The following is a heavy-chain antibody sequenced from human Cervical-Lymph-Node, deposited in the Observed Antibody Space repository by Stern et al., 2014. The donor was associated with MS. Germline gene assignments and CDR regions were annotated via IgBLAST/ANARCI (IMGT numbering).Heavy chain of an antibody. CDR3: ARGGASWRYGMDV. Sequence: QVQLVESGSELKKPGASVKVSCKASGYSFTNYAMNWVRQAPGQGLEWMGWINTNTGHPTSGQGYTGRFVLSLDTSVSTAYLQISSLKVEDTAVYYCARGGASWRYGMDVWGQGTTVTVSS. J-gene: IGHJ6*02. V-gene: IGHV7-4-1*02. D-gene: IGHD5-12*01. CDR2: INTNTGHP. CDR1: GYSFTNYA.